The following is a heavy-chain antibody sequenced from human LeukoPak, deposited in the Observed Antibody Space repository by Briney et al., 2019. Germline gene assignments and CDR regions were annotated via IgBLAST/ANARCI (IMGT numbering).Heavy chain of an antibody. CDR3: ARGGYGSGTYYNY. J-gene: IGHJ4*02. CDR2: INHSGST. V-gene: IGHV4-34*01. D-gene: IGHD3-10*01. Sequence: SETLSLTCAVYGGSFSDYYWSWIRQPPGKGLEWIGEINHSGSTYYNPSLKSRVTIPIDTSKKQFSLKLNSVTAADTAVYYCARGGYGSGTYYNYWGQGTLVTVSS. CDR1: GGSFSDYY.